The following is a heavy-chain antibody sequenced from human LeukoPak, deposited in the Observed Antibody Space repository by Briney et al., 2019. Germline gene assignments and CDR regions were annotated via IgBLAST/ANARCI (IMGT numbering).Heavy chain of an antibody. Sequence: GGSLRLSCAASGFTVSSNYMSWVRQAPGKGLEWVSVIYSGGSTYYADSVKGRFTISRDNSKNTLYLQMNSLRAEDTAVYYCVRDFPGTSDYWGQGTLVTVSS. J-gene: IGHJ4*02. V-gene: IGHV3-53*01. CDR1: GFTVSSNY. D-gene: IGHD1-1*01. CDR2: IYSGGST. CDR3: VRDFPGTSDY.